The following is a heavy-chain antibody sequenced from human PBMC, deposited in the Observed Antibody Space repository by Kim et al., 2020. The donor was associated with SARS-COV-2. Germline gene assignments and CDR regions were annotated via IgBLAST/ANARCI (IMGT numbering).Heavy chain of an antibody. CDR2: ISSSSSYI. V-gene: IGHV3-21*01. J-gene: IGHJ4*02. CDR3: ARDPVTGTERGSDFDY. D-gene: IGHD1-7*01. Sequence: GGSLRLSCAASGFTFSSYSMNWVRQAPGKGLEWVSSISSSSSYIYYADSVKGRFTISRDNAKNSLYLQMNSLRAEDTAVYYCARDPVTGTERGSDFDYWGQGTLVTVSS. CDR1: GFTFSSYS.